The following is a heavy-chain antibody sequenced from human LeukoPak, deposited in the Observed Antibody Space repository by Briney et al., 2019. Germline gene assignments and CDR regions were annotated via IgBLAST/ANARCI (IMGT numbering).Heavy chain of an antibody. CDR1: GFTLSSYR. CDR2: ISGSGGST. J-gene: IGHJ4*02. V-gene: IGHV3-23*01. Sequence: GGSLSLSCEAPGFTLSSYRRTWVRKAQGKGLGWVSAISGSGGSTYYADSVKGRFTISRDNSKNTLYLQMNSLRAEDTAVYYCAKDRYRIAAADYWGQGTLVTVSS. D-gene: IGHD6-13*01. CDR3: AKDRYRIAAADY.